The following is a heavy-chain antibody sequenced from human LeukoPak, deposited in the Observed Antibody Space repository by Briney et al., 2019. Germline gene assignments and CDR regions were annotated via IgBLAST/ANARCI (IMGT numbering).Heavy chain of an antibody. J-gene: IGHJ5*02. Sequence: PSETLSLTCTVSGGSISSGGYYWSWIRQPPGKGLEWIGYIYYSGSTYYNPSLKSRVTISVDTSKNQFSLKLSSVTAADTAVYYCAREGFGSSSSGNHWFDPWGQGTLVTVSS. CDR3: AREGFGSSSSGNHWFDP. D-gene: IGHD6-6*01. CDR1: GGSISSGGYY. V-gene: IGHV4-31*03. CDR2: IYYSGST.